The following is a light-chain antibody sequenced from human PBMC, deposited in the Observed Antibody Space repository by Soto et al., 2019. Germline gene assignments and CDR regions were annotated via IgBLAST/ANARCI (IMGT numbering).Light chain of an antibody. Sequence: QSALTQPASVSGSPGQSITLSCTGTSGDIGGYNYVSWYQQHPGEAPKLMIFEVNNRPSGVSHRFSGSKSGNTASLTISGLQAEDEADYYCSSYTSSSTSVFGGGTKVTVL. CDR3: SSYTSSSTSV. V-gene: IGLV2-14*01. CDR2: EVN. J-gene: IGLJ1*01. CDR1: SGDIGGYNY.